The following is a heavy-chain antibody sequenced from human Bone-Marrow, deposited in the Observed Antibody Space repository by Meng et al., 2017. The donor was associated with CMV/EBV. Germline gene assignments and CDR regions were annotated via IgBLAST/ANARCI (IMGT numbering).Heavy chain of an antibody. V-gene: IGHV3-53*01. D-gene: IGHD3-3*01. CDR3: ARVQRFLEWSASHYYFDY. J-gene: IGHJ4*02. CDR2: ITLLNDI. Sequence: GESLKISCAASGFSVSYTYMSWVRQPPGTGLEWVSVITLLNDIYYADSVKGRFTISRDNSKNTLYLQMNSLRAEDTAVYYCARVQRFLEWSASHYYFDYWGQGTLVTVSS. CDR1: GFSVSYTY.